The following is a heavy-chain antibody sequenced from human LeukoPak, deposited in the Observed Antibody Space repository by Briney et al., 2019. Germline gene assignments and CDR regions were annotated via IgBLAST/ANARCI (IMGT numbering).Heavy chain of an antibody. Sequence: ASVKVSCKASGYTFTSYGISGVRQAPGQELEWMGWISAYNGNTNYAQKLQGRVTMTTDTSTSTAYMELRSLRSDDTAVYYCARLYYDSSGYYPEDYWGQGTLVTVSS. CDR2: ISAYNGNT. V-gene: IGHV1-18*01. D-gene: IGHD3-22*01. CDR3: ARLYYDSSGYYPEDY. CDR1: GYTFTSYG. J-gene: IGHJ4*02.